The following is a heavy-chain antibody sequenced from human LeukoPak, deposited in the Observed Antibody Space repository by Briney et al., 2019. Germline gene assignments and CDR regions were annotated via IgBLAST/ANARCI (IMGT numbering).Heavy chain of an antibody. D-gene: IGHD4-17*01. V-gene: IGHV1-69*06. CDR3: ARDHGYGEDYYYGMDV. CDR1: AGTFSSYA. CDR2: VIPIFGTA. Sequence: ASVKVSCKASAGTFSSYAISWVRQPPGRGLEWMGGVIPIFGTANYAQKFQGRVTITADKSTSTAYMELSSLRSEDTAVYYCARDHGYGEDYYYGMDVWGKGTTVTVSS. J-gene: IGHJ6*04.